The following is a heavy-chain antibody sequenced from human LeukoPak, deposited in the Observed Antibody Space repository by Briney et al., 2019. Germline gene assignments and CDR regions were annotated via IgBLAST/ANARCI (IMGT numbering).Heavy chain of an antibody. V-gene: IGHV4-34*01. CDR2: INHRGST. CDR3: ARDAQQQLAIDY. Sequence: SETLSLTCAVHGGSFSGYYWSWIRQPPGKGLEWIGEINHRGSTNYNPSLKSRVTISADTSQNQFSLKLSSVTAADTAVYYCARDAQQQLAIDYWGQGTLVTVSS. CDR1: GGSFSGYY. J-gene: IGHJ4*02. D-gene: IGHD6-13*01.